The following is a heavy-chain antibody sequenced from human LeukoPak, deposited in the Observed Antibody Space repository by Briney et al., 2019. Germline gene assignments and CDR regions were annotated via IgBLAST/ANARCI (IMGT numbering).Heavy chain of an antibody. CDR3: ARDPLKGFDY. Sequence: SETLSLTCTVSGDSISTSNSYWGWIRQPPGKGLEWIGSIYYSGNTYYNASLKSRVTISVDTSKNQFSLKLTSVTAADTAVYYCARDPLKGFDYWGQGMLVTVSS. CDR2: IYYSGNT. CDR1: GDSISTSNSY. J-gene: IGHJ4*02. V-gene: IGHV4-39*02.